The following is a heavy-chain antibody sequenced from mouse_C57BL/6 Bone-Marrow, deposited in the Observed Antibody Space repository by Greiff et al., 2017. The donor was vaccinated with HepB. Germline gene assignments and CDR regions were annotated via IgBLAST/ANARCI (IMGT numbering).Heavy chain of an antibody. Sequence: VKLQESGPELVKPGASVKLSCKASGYTFTSYDINWVKQRPGQGLEWIGWIYPRDGSTKYNEKFKGKATLTVDTSSSTAYMELHSLTSEDSAVYCCARPYGSSLFAYWGQGTLVTVSA. CDR1: GYTFTSYD. CDR2: IYPRDGST. CDR3: ARPYGSSLFAY. V-gene: IGHV1-85*01. J-gene: IGHJ3*01. D-gene: IGHD1-1*01.